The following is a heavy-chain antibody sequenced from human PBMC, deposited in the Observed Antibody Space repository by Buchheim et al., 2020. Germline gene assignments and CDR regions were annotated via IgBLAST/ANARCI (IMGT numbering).Heavy chain of an antibody. CDR2: IKQDGSEK. J-gene: IGHJ6*02. Sequence: EVQLVESGGGLVQPGGSLRLSCAASGFTFSSYWMSWVRQAPGKGLEWVANIKQDGSEKYYVDSVKGRFTISRDNAKNSLYLQMNSLRAEDTAVYYCARVLLAGSGSYYAYYGMDVWGQGTT. CDR3: ARVLLAGSGSYYAYYGMDV. CDR1: GFTFSSYW. D-gene: IGHD3-10*01. V-gene: IGHV3-7*01.